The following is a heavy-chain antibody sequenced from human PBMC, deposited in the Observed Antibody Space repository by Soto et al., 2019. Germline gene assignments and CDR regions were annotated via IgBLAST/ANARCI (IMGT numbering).Heavy chain of an antibody. CDR3: ARELMTTVTTARKNDY. J-gene: IGHJ4*02. Sequence: QVQLVQSGAEVKKPGSSVKVSCKASGGTFSSYTISWVRQAPGQGLEWMGRIIPILGIANYEQKFQGRVTITADKSTSTAYMELSSLRSEDTAVYYCARELMTTVTTARKNDYWGQGTLVTVSS. CDR1: GGTFSSYT. CDR2: IIPILGIA. D-gene: IGHD4-17*01. V-gene: IGHV1-69*08.